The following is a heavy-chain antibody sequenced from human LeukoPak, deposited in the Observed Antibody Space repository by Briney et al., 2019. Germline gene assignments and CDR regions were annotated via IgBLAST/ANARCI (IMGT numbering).Heavy chain of an antibody. V-gene: IGHV1-69*05. Sequence: GASVKVSCKASGGTFSSYAISWVRQAPGQGLEWMGGIIPIFGTANYAQKFQGRVTITTDESTSTAYMELSSLRSEDTAVYYCARKSTGSYDFWSGYSRNWFDPWGQGTLVTVSS. D-gene: IGHD3-3*01. J-gene: IGHJ5*02. CDR3: ARKSTGSYDFWSGYSRNWFDP. CDR1: GGTFSSYA. CDR2: IIPIFGTA.